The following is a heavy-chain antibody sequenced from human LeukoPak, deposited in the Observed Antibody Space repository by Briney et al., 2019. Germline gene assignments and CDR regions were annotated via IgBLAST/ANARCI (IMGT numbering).Heavy chain of an antibody. CDR2: IYYSGST. Sequence: SETLSLTCTVSGGSISSSSYYWGWIRQPPGKGLEWIGSIYYSGSTYYNPSLKSRVTVSVDTSKNQFSLKLSSVTAADTAVYYCARDAGYDSSEEKAFDIWGQGTMVTVSS. CDR3: ARDAGYDSSEEKAFDI. J-gene: IGHJ3*02. V-gene: IGHV4-39*02. D-gene: IGHD3-22*01. CDR1: GGSISSSSYY.